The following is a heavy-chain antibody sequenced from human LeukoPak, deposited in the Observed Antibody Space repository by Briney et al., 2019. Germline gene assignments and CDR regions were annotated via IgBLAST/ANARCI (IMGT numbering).Heavy chain of an antibody. V-gene: IGHV4-34*01. Sequence: SETLSLTCAVYGGSFSGYYWSWIRQPPGKGLEWIGEINHSGSTNYNPSRKSRVTISVDTSKNQFSLKLSSVTAADTAVYYCARVRRTTYYYDSSGYTPPPYFDYWGQGTLVTVSS. D-gene: IGHD3-22*01. CDR3: ARVRRTTYYYDSSGYTPPPYFDY. CDR1: GGSFSGYY. CDR2: INHSGST. J-gene: IGHJ4*02.